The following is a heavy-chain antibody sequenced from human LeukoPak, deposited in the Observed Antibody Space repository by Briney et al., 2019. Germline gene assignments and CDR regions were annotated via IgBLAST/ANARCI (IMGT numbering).Heavy chain of an antibody. D-gene: IGHD3-16*01. V-gene: IGHV4-34*01. CDR3: ARDQDRGTKIYYFDY. CDR1: GGSFSGYC. Sequence: SETLSLTCAVYGGSFSGYCWSWIRQPPGKGLEWIGEINHSGSTNYNPSLKSRVTISVDTSKNQFSLKLSSVTAADTAVYYCARDQDRGTKIYYFDYWGQGTLVTVSS. J-gene: IGHJ4*02. CDR2: INHSGST.